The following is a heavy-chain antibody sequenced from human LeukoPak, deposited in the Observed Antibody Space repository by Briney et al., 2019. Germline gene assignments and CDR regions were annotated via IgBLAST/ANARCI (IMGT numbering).Heavy chain of an antibody. D-gene: IGHD2-2*01. CDR2: IYYSGST. Sequence: SETLSLTCIVSGGSISSHYWSWIRQPPGKGLEWIGYIYYSGSTNYNPSLKSRVTISVDTSKNQFSLKLSSVTAADTAVYYCARTYCSSTSCYRRYYYYMDVWGKGTTVTVSS. V-gene: IGHV4-59*11. CDR3: ARTYCSSTSCYRRYYYYMDV. J-gene: IGHJ6*03. CDR1: GGSISSHY.